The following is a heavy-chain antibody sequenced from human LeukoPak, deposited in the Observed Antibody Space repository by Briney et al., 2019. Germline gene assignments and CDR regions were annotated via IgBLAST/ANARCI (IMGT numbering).Heavy chain of an antibody. CDR1: GFTFSSYS. J-gene: IGHJ6*02. CDR2: ISSSSSYI. Sequence: GGSLRLSCAASGFTFSSYSMNWVRQAPGKGLEWVSSISSSSSYIYYTDSVKGRITISRDNAKNSLYLQMNSLRAEDTAVYYCARVRCGMDVWGQGTTVTVSS. V-gene: IGHV3-21*01. CDR3: ARVRCGMDV.